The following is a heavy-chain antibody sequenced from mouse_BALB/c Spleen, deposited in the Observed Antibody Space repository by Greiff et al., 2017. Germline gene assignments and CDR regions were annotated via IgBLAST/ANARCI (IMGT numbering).Heavy chain of an antibody. CDR3: ARCPYYYGSSDYFDY. CDR2: ISSGGGNT. CDR1: GFTFSSYT. D-gene: IGHD1-1*01. J-gene: IGHJ2*01. V-gene: IGHV5-9*03. Sequence: DVMLVESGGGLVKPGGSLKLSCAASGFTFSSYTMSWVRQTPEKRLEWVATISSGGGNTYYPDSVKGRFTISRDNAKNNLYLQMSSLRSEDTALYYCARCPYYYGSSDYFDYWGQGTTLTVAS.